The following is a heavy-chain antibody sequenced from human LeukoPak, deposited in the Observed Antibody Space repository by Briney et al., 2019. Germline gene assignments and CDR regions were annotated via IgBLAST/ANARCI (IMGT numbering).Heavy chain of an antibody. D-gene: IGHD2-21*01. J-gene: IGHJ4*02. CDR3: ARGGIPDY. V-gene: IGHV4-39*07. Sequence: SETLSLTCTVSGGSISSSSYYWGWIRQPPGKGLEWIGSIYYSGSTYYNPSLKSRVTISVDTSKNQFSLKLSSVTAADTAVYYCARGGIPDYWGQGILVTVSS. CDR1: GGSISSSSYY. CDR2: IYYSGST.